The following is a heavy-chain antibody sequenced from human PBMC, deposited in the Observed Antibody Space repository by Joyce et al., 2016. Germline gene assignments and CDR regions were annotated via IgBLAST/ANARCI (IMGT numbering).Heavy chain of an antibody. J-gene: IGHJ4*02. Sequence: NPSLKTRLTISVDTSTNQFSLNLSSVTAADTAIYYCARRTRGTGNVAPRITFDYWGQGALVTVSS. V-gene: IGHV4-31*02. D-gene: IGHD6-6*01. CDR3: ARRTRGTGNVAPRITFDY.